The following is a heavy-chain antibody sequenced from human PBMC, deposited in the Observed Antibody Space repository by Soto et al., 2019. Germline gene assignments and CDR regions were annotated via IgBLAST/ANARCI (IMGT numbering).Heavy chain of an antibody. Sequence: EVHLLESGGGLVQPGGSLRLSCAASGLTFRNYPMGWVRQAPGKGLEWVSAITATGDRAQYIDSVRGRFTISRDDSQNTLYMQMNSLRAEDTAVYYCAKDLRGPEAGTWYFDLWGRGSLVTVSS. D-gene: IGHD6-13*01. CDR1: GLTFRNYP. V-gene: IGHV3-23*01. J-gene: IGHJ2*01. CDR3: AKDLRGPEAGTWYFDL. CDR2: ITATGDRA.